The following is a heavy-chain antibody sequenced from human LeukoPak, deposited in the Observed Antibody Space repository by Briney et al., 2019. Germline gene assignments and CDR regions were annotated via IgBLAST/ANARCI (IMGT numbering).Heavy chain of an antibody. CDR1: GGSISSSSYY. CDR3: ARAIQLWFTYYYYMDV. Sequence: SETLSLTCTVSGGSISSSSYYWGWIRQPPGKGLEWIGSIYYSGSTYYNPSLKSRVTISVDTSKNQFSLKLSSVTAADTAVYYCARAIQLWFTYYYYMDVWGKGTTVTVSS. CDR2: IYYSGST. V-gene: IGHV4-39*01. D-gene: IGHD5-18*01. J-gene: IGHJ6*03.